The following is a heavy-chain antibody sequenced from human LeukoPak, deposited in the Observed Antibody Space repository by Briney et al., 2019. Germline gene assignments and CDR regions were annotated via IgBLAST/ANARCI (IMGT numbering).Heavy chain of an antibody. V-gene: IGHV3-66*01. J-gene: IGHJ3*02. CDR3: AREGDYGDYESRGENDAFDI. CDR2: IYSGGST. D-gene: IGHD4-17*01. CDR1: GFTVSSNY. Sequence: PGGSLRLSCAASGFTVSSNYMSWVRQAPGKGLEWVSVIYSGGSTYYADSVKGGFTISRDNSKNTLYLQMNSLRAEDTAVYYCAREGDYGDYESRGENDAFDIWGQGTMVTVSS.